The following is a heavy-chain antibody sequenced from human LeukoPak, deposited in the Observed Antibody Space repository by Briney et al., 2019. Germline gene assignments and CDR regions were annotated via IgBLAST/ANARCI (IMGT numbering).Heavy chain of an antibody. D-gene: IGHD3-16*01. CDR1: GGSISSYY. V-gene: IGHV4-59*01. CDR3: ARQRGGDALDI. CDR2: IYYSGST. Sequence: KSSETLSLTCTVSGGSISSYYWSWIRQPPGKGLEWIGYIYYSGSTNYNPSLKSRVTISVDTSKNQFSLKLSSVTAADTAVYYCARQRGGDALDIWGQGTMVTVSS. J-gene: IGHJ3*02.